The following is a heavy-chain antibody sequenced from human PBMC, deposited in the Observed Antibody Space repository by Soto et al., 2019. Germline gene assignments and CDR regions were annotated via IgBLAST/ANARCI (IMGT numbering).Heavy chain of an antibody. V-gene: IGHV1-69*13. J-gene: IGHJ1*01. Sequence: SVKVSCKDSGGLFSSFAISWVRRAPGQGLEWMGGIIPVFGTTNYAQKFQGRVTITADESTNTAYMELSSLTSGDTAMYYCARGGAPYVWFNEFWGQGTQVTVSS. CDR3: ARGGAPYVWFNEF. CDR1: GGLFSSFA. CDR2: IIPVFGTT. D-gene: IGHD3-16*01.